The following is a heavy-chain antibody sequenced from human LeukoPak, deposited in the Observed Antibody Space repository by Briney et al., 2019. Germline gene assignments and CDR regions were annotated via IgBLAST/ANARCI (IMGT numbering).Heavy chain of an antibody. CDR3: ARTSGYCSSTSCYAGWFDP. CDR1: GGSISSSSYY. V-gene: IGHV4-39*01. J-gene: IGHJ5*02. D-gene: IGHD2-2*03. Sequence: SETLSLTCTVSGGSISSSSYYWGWIRQPPGKGLEWIGSIYYSGSTYYNPSLKSRVTISVDTSKSQFSLKLSSVTAADTAVYYCARTSGYCSSTSCYAGWFDPWGQGTLVTVSS. CDR2: IYYSGST.